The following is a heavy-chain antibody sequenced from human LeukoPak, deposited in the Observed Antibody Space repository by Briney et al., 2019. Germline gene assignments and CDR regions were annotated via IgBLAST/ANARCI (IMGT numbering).Heavy chain of an antibody. D-gene: IGHD6-19*01. CDR1: GGTFSSYA. Sequence: SVKVSCKASGGTFSSYAISWVRQAPGQELEWTGGIIPIFGTANYAQKFQGRVAITADESTSTAYMELSSLRSEDTAAYYCAREGSIAVAGNWYFDLWGRGTLVTVSS. CDR2: IIPIFGTA. CDR3: AREGSIAVAGNWYFDL. V-gene: IGHV1-69*13. J-gene: IGHJ2*01.